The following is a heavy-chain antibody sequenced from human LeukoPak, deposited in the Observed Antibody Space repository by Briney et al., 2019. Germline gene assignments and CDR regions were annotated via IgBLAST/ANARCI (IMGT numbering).Heavy chain of an antibody. D-gene: IGHD3-10*01. J-gene: IGHJ5*02. V-gene: IGHV4-59*12. CDR2: IYYSGST. CDR3: ARDTGQYAPGTPGFTRFDP. CDR1: GGSISSYY. Sequence: SETLSLTCTVSGGSISSYYWSWIRQAPGKGLEWIGYIYYSGSTNYNPSLKSRVTISVDTSKNQFSLKLTSVTAADTAVYYCARDTGQYAPGTPGFTRFDPWGQGTLVTVSS.